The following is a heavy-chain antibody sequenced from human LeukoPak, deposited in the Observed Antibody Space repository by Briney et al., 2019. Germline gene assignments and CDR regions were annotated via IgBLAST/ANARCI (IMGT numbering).Heavy chain of an antibody. CDR2: INPTGGST. J-gene: IGHJ3*02. CDR1: GYTFTSYY. CDR3: ARDWSAVAVHDAFDI. V-gene: IGHV1-46*01. Sequence: GASVKVSCKASGYTFTSYYMHWVRQAPGQGLEWMGIINPTGGSTSYAQKFQGRVTMTRDTSTSTVYMELSSLSPEDTAVYYCARDWSAVAVHDAFDIWGQGTMVTVSS. D-gene: IGHD6-19*01.